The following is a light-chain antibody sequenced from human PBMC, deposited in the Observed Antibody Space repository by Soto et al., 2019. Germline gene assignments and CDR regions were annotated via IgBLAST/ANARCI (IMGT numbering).Light chain of an antibody. CDR1: QSVSSY. CDR3: QQRSNLPRT. J-gene: IGKJ2*01. V-gene: IGKV3-11*01. Sequence: EIVLTQSPSTLSLSPGERATISCRASQSVSSYLAWYQQKPGQAPTLLIYDASNRQSGIPSRFSGSGSGTDFTLTISSLEPEDFAIYYCQQRSNLPRTFGQGTKLEIK. CDR2: DAS.